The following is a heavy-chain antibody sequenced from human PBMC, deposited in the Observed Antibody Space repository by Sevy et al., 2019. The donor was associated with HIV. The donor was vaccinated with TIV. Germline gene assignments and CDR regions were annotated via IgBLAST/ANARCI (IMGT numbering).Heavy chain of an antibody. J-gene: IGHJ4*02. D-gene: IGHD2-15*01. CDR2: IRYDGSNK. V-gene: IGHV3-30*02. Sequence: GSLRLSCAASGFTFSSYGMHWVRQAPGKGLEWVAFIRYDGSNKYYADSVKGRFTISRDNSKNTLYLQMNSLRAEDTAVYYCAKDGLGYCSGGSCYSDYWGQGTLVTVSS. CDR3: AKDGLGYCSGGSCYSDY. CDR1: GFTFSSYG.